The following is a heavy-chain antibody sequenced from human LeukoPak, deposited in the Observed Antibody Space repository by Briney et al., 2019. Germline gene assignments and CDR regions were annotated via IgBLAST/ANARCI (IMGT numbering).Heavy chain of an antibody. CDR3: ARDKTDGARHFDY. CDR2: INHSGST. Sequence: SETLSLICAVYGGSFSGYYWSWIRQPPGKGLEWIVEINHSGSTNYNPSLKSRVTISVDTSNNQFSLKLSSVTAADTAVYYCARDKTDGARHFDYWGQGTLVTVSS. CDR1: GGSFSGYY. J-gene: IGHJ4*02. V-gene: IGHV4-34*01. D-gene: IGHD2-21*02.